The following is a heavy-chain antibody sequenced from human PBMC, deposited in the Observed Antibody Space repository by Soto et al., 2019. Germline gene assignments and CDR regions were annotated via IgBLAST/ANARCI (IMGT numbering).Heavy chain of an antibody. CDR1: DGSLSTYY. J-gene: IGHJ4*02. V-gene: IGHV4-59*01. Sequence: QVQLQESGPGLVKPSETLSLTCSVSDGSLSTYYGTWIRQPPGKGLEWIAYIHHSGNTKTNPSLKGRVTISIDTSRNQFSLKLTSVTAADTAVYYCVRGRPVTGSFYFDYWGQGPLVTVSS. CDR3: VRGRPVTGSFYFDY. CDR2: IHHSGNT. D-gene: IGHD6-19*01.